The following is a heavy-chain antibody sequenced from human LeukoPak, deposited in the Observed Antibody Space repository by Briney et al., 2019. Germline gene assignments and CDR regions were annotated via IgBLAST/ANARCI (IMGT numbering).Heavy chain of an antibody. CDR2: IKQDGSEK. CDR1: GFTFSSYW. J-gene: IGHJ4*02. D-gene: IGHD5-18*01. CDR3: AKDRRGYSYSDY. Sequence: GGSLRLSCAASGFTFSSYWMSWVRQAPGKGLEWVANIKQDGSEKYYVDSVKGRFTVSRDNSKNTLYLQMNSLRAEDTAVYYCAKDRRGYSYSDYWGQGTLVTVSS. V-gene: IGHV3-7*01.